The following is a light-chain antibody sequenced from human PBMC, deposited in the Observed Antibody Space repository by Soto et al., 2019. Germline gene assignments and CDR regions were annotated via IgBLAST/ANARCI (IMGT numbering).Light chain of an antibody. CDR1: QDISRR. J-gene: IGKJ4*01. CDR2: AAS. Sequence: DIQMTQSPSSVSASVGDRVTITCRASQDISRRLVWFQQKPGKAPKVLIYAASSLQSGVSSRFSGSGSGTDFTLAISSLQPEDFATYYCQQAQNIPLIFGGGTKVEMK. CDR3: QQAQNIPLI. V-gene: IGKV1-12*01.